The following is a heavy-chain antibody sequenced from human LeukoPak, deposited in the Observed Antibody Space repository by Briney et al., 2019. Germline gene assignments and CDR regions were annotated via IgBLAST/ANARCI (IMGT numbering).Heavy chain of an antibody. Sequence: GGSLRLSCAASGFTFSSYGMHWVRQAPGKGLEWVAFIRYDGSNKYYADSVKGRFTISRDNSKNTLYLQMNSLISEDTAVYYCARVPSGSYHERRFGMDVWGQGTTVTVSS. CDR3: ARVPSGSYHERRFGMDV. V-gene: IGHV3-30*02. CDR1: GFTFSSYG. CDR2: IRYDGSNK. D-gene: IGHD3-16*02. J-gene: IGHJ6*02.